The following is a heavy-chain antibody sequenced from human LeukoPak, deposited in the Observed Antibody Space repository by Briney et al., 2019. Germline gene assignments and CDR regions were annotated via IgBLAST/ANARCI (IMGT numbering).Heavy chain of an antibody. CDR2: IYSGGST. CDR3: ARDLTYSGYDQGYFDY. J-gene: IGHJ4*02. CDR1: GFTVSSNY. V-gene: IGHV3-66*01. D-gene: IGHD5-12*01. Sequence: GGSLRLSCAASGFTVSSNYMSWVRQAPGKGLEWVSVIYSGGSTYYADSMKGRFTISRDNSKNTLYLQMNSLRAEDTAVYYCARDLTYSGYDQGYFDYWGQGTLVTVSS.